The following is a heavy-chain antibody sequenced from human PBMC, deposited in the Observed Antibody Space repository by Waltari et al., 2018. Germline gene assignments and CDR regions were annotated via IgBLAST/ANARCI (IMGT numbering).Heavy chain of an antibody. J-gene: IGHJ3*02. CDR3: ARDISIFALDI. V-gene: IGHV3-21*04. CDR1: GFTFSSYS. D-gene: IGHD3-3*01. CDR2: ISSSSSYI. Sequence: EVQLVESGGGLVKPGGSLRLSCAASGFTFSSYSMNWVRQAPGKGLEWVSSISSSSSYIYYADSVKGRFTISRDNAKNSLYLQMNSLRAEDTAFYHCARDISIFALDIWGRGTMVTVSS.